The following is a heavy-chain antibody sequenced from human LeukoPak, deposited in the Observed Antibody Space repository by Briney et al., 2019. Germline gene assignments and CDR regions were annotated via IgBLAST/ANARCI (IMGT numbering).Heavy chain of an antibody. V-gene: IGHV1-69*13. D-gene: IGHD2-15*01. CDR1: GGTFSSYA. CDR2: IIPIFGTA. J-gene: IGHJ4*02. Sequence: ASVKVSCKASGGTFSSYAFSWVRQAPGQGLEWMGGIIPIFGTANYAQKFQGRVTITADESTSTAYMELSSLRSEDTAVYYCARDCSGGSCYFDYWGQGTLVTVSS. CDR3: ARDCSGGSCYFDY.